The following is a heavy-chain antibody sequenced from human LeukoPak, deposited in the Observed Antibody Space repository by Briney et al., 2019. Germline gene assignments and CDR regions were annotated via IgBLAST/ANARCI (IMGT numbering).Heavy chain of an antibody. Sequence: ASVKVSCKASGYTFTSYGISWVRQAPGQGLEWMGWISAYNGNTNYAQKLQGRVTMTTDTSTSTAYMELRSLRSDDTAVYYCARVFLGAKVRGWFDPWGQGTLVTVSS. CDR2: ISAYNGNT. CDR3: ARVFLGAKVRGWFDP. CDR1: GYTFTSYG. J-gene: IGHJ5*02. D-gene: IGHD1-26*01. V-gene: IGHV1-18*01.